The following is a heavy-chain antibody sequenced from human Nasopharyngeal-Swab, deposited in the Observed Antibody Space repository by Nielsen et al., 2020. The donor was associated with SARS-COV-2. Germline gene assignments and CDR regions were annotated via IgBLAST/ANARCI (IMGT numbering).Heavy chain of an antibody. CDR2: ISSSSSYI. Sequence: GGSLRLSCAASGVTFSSYSMNWVRQAPGKGLEWVSSISSSSSYIYYADSVKGRFTISRDNAKNSLYLQMNSLRAEDTAVYYCARAKPGGDYDFDYWGQGTLVTVSS. J-gene: IGHJ4*02. V-gene: IGHV3-21*01. CDR1: GVTFSSYS. CDR3: ARAKPGGDYDFDY. D-gene: IGHD4-17*01.